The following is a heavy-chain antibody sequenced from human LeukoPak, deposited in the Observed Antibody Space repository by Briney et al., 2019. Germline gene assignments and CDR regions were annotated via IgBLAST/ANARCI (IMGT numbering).Heavy chain of an antibody. V-gene: IGHV3-23*01. D-gene: IGHD3-22*01. J-gene: IGHJ3*02. CDR3: ASGDTTGYSGDAFNI. CDR2: ISFSGANS. Sequence: GGSLRLSCAASGFTFSDSAMTWVRQAPGKGLDWVSLISFSGANSNYADSVKGRFTISRDTSKNTLYLQMDSLRAEDTAVYYCASGDTTGYSGDAFNIWGQGTMVTVSS. CDR1: GFTFSDSA.